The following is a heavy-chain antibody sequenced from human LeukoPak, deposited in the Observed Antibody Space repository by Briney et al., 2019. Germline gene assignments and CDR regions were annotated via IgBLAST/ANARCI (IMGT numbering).Heavy chain of an antibody. CDR1: GGSISSSSYY. CDR2: IYYSGST. V-gene: IGHV4-39*01. CDR3: AAARRYQLLSIDY. D-gene: IGHD2-2*01. J-gene: IGHJ4*02. Sequence: PSETLSLTXTVSGGSISSSSYYWGWIRQPPGKGLEWIGSIYYSGSTYYNPSLKSRVTISVDTSKNQFSLKLSSVTAADTAVYYCAAARRYQLLSIDYWGQGTLVTVSS.